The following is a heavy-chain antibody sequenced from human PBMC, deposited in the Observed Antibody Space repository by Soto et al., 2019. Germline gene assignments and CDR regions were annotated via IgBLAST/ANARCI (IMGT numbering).Heavy chain of an antibody. Sequence: QVQLVESGGGVVQPGRSLRLSCAASGFTFSSYGMHWVRQAPGKGLEWVAVIWYDGSNKYYADSVKGRFTISRDNSKNTLYLQMNSVRAEDTAVYYCARDYSNYNSYYYYGMDVWGQGTTVTVSS. V-gene: IGHV3-33*01. CDR1: GFTFSSYG. CDR2: IWYDGSNK. J-gene: IGHJ6*02. CDR3: ARDYSNYNSYYYYGMDV. D-gene: IGHD4-4*01.